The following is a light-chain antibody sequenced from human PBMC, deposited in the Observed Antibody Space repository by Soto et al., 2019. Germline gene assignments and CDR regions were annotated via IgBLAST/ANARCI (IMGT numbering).Light chain of an antibody. Sequence: EIVLTQSPATLSLSPGERATLSCRASQSVSSYLAWYQQKPGQAPRLLIYDASNRATGIPARFSGSGSGTDFTRTIRSLEPEDFAVYYCQQRSNGPPYTFGQGTKLEIK. V-gene: IGKV3-11*01. J-gene: IGKJ2*01. CDR2: DAS. CDR1: QSVSSY. CDR3: QQRSNGPPYT.